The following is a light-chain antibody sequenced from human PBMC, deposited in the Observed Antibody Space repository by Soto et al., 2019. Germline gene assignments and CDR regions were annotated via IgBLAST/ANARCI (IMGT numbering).Light chain of an antibody. CDR2: LGS. CDR1: QSLLHSNGYNY. CDR3: MQALQTPLIT. V-gene: IGKV2-28*01. J-gene: IGKJ5*01. Sequence: DIVLTQSPLSLPVTPGEPASISCRSSQSLLHSNGYNYLDWYLQKPGQSPQLLIYLGSDRASGVPARFSGSGSGTDFTLTISRVEAEDVGVYYCMQALQTPLITFGQGTRLEIK.